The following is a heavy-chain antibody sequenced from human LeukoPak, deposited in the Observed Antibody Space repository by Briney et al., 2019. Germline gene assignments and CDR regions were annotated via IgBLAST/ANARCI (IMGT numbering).Heavy chain of an antibody. D-gene: IGHD2-15*01. Sequence: TSETLSLTCTDSGASIRSGDYYWSWIRQPPGKGLEWIGYIYDSGSTYYNPSLKSRITISVDTSENRFSLKLSSVTATDTAVYYCARDCSGGSCYGAFDIWGQGTMVTVSS. J-gene: IGHJ3*02. V-gene: IGHV4-30-4*01. CDR1: GASIRSGDYY. CDR2: IYDSGST. CDR3: ARDCSGGSCYGAFDI.